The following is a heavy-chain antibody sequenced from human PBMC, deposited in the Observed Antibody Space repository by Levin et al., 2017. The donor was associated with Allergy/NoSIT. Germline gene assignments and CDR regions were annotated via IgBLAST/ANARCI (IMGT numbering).Heavy chain of an antibody. Sequence: GGSLRLSCAAPGFTFSSYAMSWVRQAPGKGLEWVSAISGSGGSTYYADSVKGRFTISRDNSKNTLYLQMNSLRAEDTAVYYCAKSPEAFYYGVGYFDYWGQGTLVTVSS. J-gene: IGHJ4*02. V-gene: IGHV3-23*01. D-gene: IGHD3-10*01. CDR1: GFTFSSYA. CDR3: AKSPEAFYYGVGYFDY. CDR2: ISGSGGST.